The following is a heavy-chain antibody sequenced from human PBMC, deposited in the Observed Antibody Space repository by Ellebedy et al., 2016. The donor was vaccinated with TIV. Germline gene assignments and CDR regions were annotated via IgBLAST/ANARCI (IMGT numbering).Heavy chain of an antibody. D-gene: IGHD2-15*01. V-gene: IGHV1-18*01. CDR2: ISAYNGNT. CDR1: GYTFTNYG. J-gene: IGHJ4*02. Sequence: ASVKVSCXGSGYTFTNYGISWVRQAPGQGLEWMGWISAYNGNTNYAQKLQGRVTMTTDTSTSTAYMELRSLRSDDTAVYYCARDHTTPAYFDYWGQGTLVTVSS. CDR3: ARDHTTPAYFDY.